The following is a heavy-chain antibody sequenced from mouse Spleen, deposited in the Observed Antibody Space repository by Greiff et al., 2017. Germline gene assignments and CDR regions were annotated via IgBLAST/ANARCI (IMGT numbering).Heavy chain of an antibody. D-gene: IGHD2-1*01. CDR2: IDPETGGT. CDR3: TRSRGNYDAMDY. Sequence: QVQLQQSGAELVRPGASVTLSCKASGYTFTDYEMHWVKQTPVHGLAWIGAIDPETGGTAYNQKFKGKAILTADKSSSTAYMELRSLTSEDSAVYYCTRSRGNYDAMDYWGQGTSVTVSS. CDR1: GYTFTDYE. V-gene: IGHV1-15*01. J-gene: IGHJ4*01.